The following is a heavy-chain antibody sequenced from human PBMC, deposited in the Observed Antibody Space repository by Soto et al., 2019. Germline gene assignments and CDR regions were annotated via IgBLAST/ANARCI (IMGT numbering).Heavy chain of an antibody. CDR2: FDPEDGET. Sequence: ASVKVSCKVSGYTLTELSMHWVRQAPGKGLEWMGGFDPEDGETIYAQKFQGRVTMTEDTSTDTAYMELSSLRSEDPAVYYCATAQFGYGDYYYFHYWRQGTLVTVSS. J-gene: IGHJ4*02. D-gene: IGHD4-17*01. CDR3: ATAQFGYGDYYYFHY. CDR1: GYTLTELS. V-gene: IGHV1-24*01.